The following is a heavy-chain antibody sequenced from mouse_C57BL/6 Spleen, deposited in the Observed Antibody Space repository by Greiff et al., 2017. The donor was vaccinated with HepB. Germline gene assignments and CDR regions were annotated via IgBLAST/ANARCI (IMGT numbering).Heavy chain of an antibody. V-gene: IGHV1-80*01. D-gene: IGHD1-1*01. CDR1: GYAFSSYW. CDR3: ARRITTVPWYFDV. CDR2: IYPGDGDT. Sequence: QVQLKQSGAELVKPGASVKISCKASGYAFSSYWMNWVKQRPGKGLEWIGQIYPGDGDTNYNGKFKGKATLTADKSSSTAYMQLSSLTSEDSAVYFCARRITTVPWYFDVWGTGTTVTVSS. J-gene: IGHJ1*03.